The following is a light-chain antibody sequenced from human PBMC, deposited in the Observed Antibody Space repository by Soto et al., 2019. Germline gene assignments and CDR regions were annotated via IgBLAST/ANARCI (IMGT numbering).Light chain of an antibody. J-gene: IGLJ2*01. V-gene: IGLV1-51*02. CDR3: VTWDGNLSAGV. CDR2: EDN. CDR1: SSNIENNY. Sequence: QSVLTQPPSVSAAPGQTVTISCSGGSSNIENNYVSWYQHFPGTAPKLLIYEDNSRPSGIPDRFSGSKSGTSATLGITGLQTGDEADYYCVTWDGNLSAGVFGGGTKLTVL.